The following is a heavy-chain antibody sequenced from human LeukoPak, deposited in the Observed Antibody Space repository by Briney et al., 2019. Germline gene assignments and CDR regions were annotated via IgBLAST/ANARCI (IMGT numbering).Heavy chain of an antibody. CDR3: AKVDSSGWGY. Sequence: GGSLRLSCGASGFTFSSYAMSWVRQAPGRGLEWVSAISGSGGSTYYADSVKGRFTISRDNSKNTLYLQMNSLRAEDTAVYYCAKVDSSGWGYWGQGTLVTVSS. V-gene: IGHV3-23*01. CDR1: GFTFSSYA. D-gene: IGHD6-19*01. J-gene: IGHJ4*02. CDR2: ISGSGGST.